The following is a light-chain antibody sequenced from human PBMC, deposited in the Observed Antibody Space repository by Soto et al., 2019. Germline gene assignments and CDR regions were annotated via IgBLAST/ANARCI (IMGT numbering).Light chain of an antibody. CDR2: DAS. CDR3: QQYNSYSSPT. J-gene: IGKJ1*01. Sequence: DIQMTQPPSTLSASEGDRVTITCRASQSISSWLAWYQQKPGKAPKLLIYDASSLESGVPSRFSGSGSGTEFTLTISSLQPDDFATYYCQQYNSYSSPTFGQGTKV. V-gene: IGKV1-5*01. CDR1: QSISSW.